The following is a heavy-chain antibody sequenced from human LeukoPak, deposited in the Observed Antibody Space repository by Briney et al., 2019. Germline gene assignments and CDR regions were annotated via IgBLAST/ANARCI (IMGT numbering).Heavy chain of an antibody. CDR2: ISGSGSST. J-gene: IGHJ4*02. Sequence: GGSLRLSCAASGFTFSTYAMSWVRQAPGKGLEWVSTISGSGSSTWYADSVKGRFTISRDNSKNTLYLQMNSLRAEDTAVYYCAKDYCSSSTCFSFDYWGQGTLVTVSS. CDR3: AKDYCSSSTCFSFDY. D-gene: IGHD2-2*01. CDR1: GFTFSTYA. V-gene: IGHV3-23*01.